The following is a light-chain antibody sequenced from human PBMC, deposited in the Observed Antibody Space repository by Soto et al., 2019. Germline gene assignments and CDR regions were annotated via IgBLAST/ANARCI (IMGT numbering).Light chain of an antibody. Sequence: DIQLTQSPSSLSASVGDRVTITCRASQGISSSLAWYQQRPGKAPKLLIYAASTLQSGVPSRFSGSGSGTEFTLTISSLQPEDFATYFCQQLNSYPHTFGQGTRLDIK. CDR2: AAS. CDR1: QGISSS. CDR3: QQLNSYPHT. J-gene: IGKJ5*01. V-gene: IGKV1-9*01.